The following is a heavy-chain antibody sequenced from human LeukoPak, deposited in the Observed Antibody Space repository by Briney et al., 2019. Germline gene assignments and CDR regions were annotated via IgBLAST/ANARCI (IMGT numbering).Heavy chain of an antibody. CDR2: VSYDGGNT. V-gene: IGHV3-33*01. D-gene: IGHD2-8*02. CDR3: VRDVGVCTGIYYYFDY. Sequence: GGSLTLSCAASGFTFGSYAMHWVRQAPGKGLEWVGLVSYDGGNTYYGDSVRGRFSISRDNSKNTVYLQMNSPRADDSAVYYCVRDVGVCTGIYYYFDYWGQGTLVTVSS. CDR1: GFTFGSYA. J-gene: IGHJ4*02.